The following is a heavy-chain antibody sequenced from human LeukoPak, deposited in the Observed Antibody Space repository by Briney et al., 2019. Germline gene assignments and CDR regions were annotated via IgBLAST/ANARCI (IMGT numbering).Heavy chain of an antibody. V-gene: IGHV1-69*13. CDR3: ARSPPGLIYMDV. CDR1: GGTFNSYA. CDR2: FIPIFGTA. Sequence: SVKVSCKASGGTFNSYAISWVRQAPGQGFEWMGGFIPIFGTANYAQKFQGRVMITADESTSTAYMDLNSLRSEDTAVFYCARSPPGLIYMDVWGKGTTVSVSS. D-gene: IGHD2-8*01. J-gene: IGHJ6*03.